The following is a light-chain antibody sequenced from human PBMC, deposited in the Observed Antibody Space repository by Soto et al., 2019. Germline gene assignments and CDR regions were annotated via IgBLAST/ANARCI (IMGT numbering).Light chain of an antibody. J-gene: IGKJ2*01. Sequence: DIQMTQSPSSLSASVGDRVTITCRASQGISNYLAWYQQKPWKVPKLLIYAASTLQSGVPSRFSGSGSGTYCTLTISSLQPEDVATYYCQKYNSAPHTFGQGTKLEIK. CDR2: AAS. V-gene: IGKV1-27*01. CDR1: QGISNY. CDR3: QKYNSAPHT.